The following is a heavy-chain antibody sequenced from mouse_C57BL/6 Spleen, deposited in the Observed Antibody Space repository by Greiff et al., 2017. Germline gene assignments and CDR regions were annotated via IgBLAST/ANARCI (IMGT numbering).Heavy chain of an antibody. CDR3: TRDWDAFDY. Sequence: VQLQQSGAELVRPGASVTLSCKASGYTFTDYEMHWVKQTPVHGLEWIGAIDPETGGTAYNQKFKGKAILTADKSSSTADMELRSLTSEDSAVYYCTRDWDAFDYWGQGTTLTVSS. CDR2: IDPETGGT. J-gene: IGHJ2*01. V-gene: IGHV1-15*01. CDR1: GYTFTDYE. D-gene: IGHD4-1*01.